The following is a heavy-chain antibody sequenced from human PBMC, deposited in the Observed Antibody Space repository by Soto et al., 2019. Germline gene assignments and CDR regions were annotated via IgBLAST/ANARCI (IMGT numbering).Heavy chain of an antibody. CDR1: GFRFSGSD. V-gene: IGHV3-73*01. J-gene: IGHJ4*02. CDR2: IKTKAESYAT. Sequence: GGSLRLSCAASGFRFSGSDMHWVRQASGEGLEWVGRIKTKAESYATALAASVKGRFSLSRDDSKNTAYLEMNSLKTEDTAVYYCTRSDCSGGDCYSDFDYWGQGALVTVSS. D-gene: IGHD2-15*01. CDR3: TRSDCSGGDCYSDFDY.